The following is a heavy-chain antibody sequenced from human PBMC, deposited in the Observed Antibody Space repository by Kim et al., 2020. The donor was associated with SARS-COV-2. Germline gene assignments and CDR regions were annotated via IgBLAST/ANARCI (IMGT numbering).Heavy chain of an antibody. Sequence: PSHQVRVTIAVDTSKNQFSLKLRSVTAADTAVYYCASDVRVPVVPLSAFDIWGQGTMVTVSS. CDR3: ASDVRVPVVPLSAFDI. D-gene: IGHD3-10*02. V-gene: IGHV4-31*02. J-gene: IGHJ3*02.